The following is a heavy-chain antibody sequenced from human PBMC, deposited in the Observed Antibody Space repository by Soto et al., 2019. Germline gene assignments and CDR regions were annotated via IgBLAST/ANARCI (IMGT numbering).Heavy chain of an antibody. CDR1: GASIGSTTYY. V-gene: IGHV4-39*07. CDR2: INHSGST. CDR3: ARDPKAQPPDY. D-gene: IGHD5-18*01. J-gene: IGHJ4*02. Sequence: SETLSLTCAVSGASIGSTTYYWGWLRQPAGKGLEWIGEINHSGSTNYNPSLKSRVTISVDTSKNQFSLKLSSLTAADSAVYYCARDPKAQPPDYWGQGTLVTVSS.